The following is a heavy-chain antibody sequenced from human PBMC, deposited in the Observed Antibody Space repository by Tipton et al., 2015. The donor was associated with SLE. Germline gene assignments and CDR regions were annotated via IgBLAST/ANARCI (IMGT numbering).Heavy chain of an antibody. CDR3: ARDQPSDYDFWSGYYRGYYYYGMDV. CDR2: IYSGGST. J-gene: IGHJ6*02. D-gene: IGHD3-3*01. V-gene: IGHV3-53*01. Sequence: SLRLSCAASGFTVSSNYMSWVRQAPGKGLEWVSVIYSGGSTYYADSVKGRFTISRDNAKNSLYLQMNSLRAEDTAVYYCARDQPSDYDFWSGYYRGYYYYGMDVWGQGTTVTVSS. CDR1: GFTVSSNY.